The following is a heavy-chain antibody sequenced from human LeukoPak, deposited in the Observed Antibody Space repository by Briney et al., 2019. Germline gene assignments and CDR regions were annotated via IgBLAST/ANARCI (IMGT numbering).Heavy chain of an antibody. CDR1: GYTFTSYG. V-gene: IGHV1-18*01. D-gene: IGHD3-3*01. Sequence: ASVKVSCKASGYTFTSYGISWVRQAPGQGLEWMGWISAYNGNTNYAQKPQGRVTMTTDTSTSTAYMELRSLRSDDTAVYYCARDPLRYYDFWSGYYSINHFDYWGQGTLVTVSS. CDR3: ARDPLRYYDFWSGYYSINHFDY. CDR2: ISAYNGNT. J-gene: IGHJ4*02.